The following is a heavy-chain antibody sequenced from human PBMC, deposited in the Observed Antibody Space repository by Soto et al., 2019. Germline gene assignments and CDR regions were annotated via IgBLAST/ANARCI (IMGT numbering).Heavy chain of an antibody. CDR2: ITSGGIT. CDR3: AKDIDTYGGYANFAH. Sequence: GGSLRLSCAASGFTFSSNAMSWVRQASGKGLEWVSAITSGGITYYADSVKGRFTISRDNSENTLYLQMESLRDEDTAVYYCAKDIDTYGGYANFAHWGQGTLVTVSS. J-gene: IGHJ4*02. V-gene: IGHV3-23*01. D-gene: IGHD5-12*01. CDR1: GFTFSSNA.